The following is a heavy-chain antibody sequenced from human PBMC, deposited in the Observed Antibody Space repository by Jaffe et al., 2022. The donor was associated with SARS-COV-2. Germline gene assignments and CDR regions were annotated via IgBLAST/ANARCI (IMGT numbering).Heavy chain of an antibody. Sequence: DVQLVQSGPELKKPGESLRISCEASGYSFSSYWITWVRQMPGRGLEWMGKIDPSDSYTNYSPSFRGHVTLSADRSTSTTYLHLSNLKASDTAIYYCARVELPENYFAPWGQGTLVTVSS. CDR1: GYSFSSYW. CDR3: ARVELPENYFAP. J-gene: IGHJ5*02. V-gene: IGHV5-10-1*03. D-gene: IGHD1-7*01. CDR2: IDPSDSYT.